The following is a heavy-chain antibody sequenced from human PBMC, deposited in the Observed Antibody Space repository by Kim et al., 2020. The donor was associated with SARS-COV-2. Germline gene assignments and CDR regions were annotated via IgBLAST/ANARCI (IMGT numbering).Heavy chain of an antibody. CDR1: GGSISGYY. J-gene: IGHJ6*02. CDR2: IYYSGTT. D-gene: IGHD6-13*01. Sequence: SETLSLICTVSGGSISGYYWSWFRQPPGKGLEWFGQIYYSGTTSYNPSLKSRVTISVDTSKNQFSLKLSSVTAADTAVYYRVRHSNSWLFSMDVWGQGTT. V-gene: IGHV4-59*08. CDR3: VRHSNSWLFSMDV.